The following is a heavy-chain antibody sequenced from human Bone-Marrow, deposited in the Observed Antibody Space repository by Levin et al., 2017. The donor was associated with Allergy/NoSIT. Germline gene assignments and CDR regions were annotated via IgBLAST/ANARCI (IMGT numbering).Heavy chain of an antibody. CDR2: ISSSSSYI. D-gene: IGHD6-6*01. Sequence: GESLKISCAASGFTFSSYSMNWVRQAPGKGLEWVSSISSSSSYIYYADSVKGRFTISRDNAKNSLYLQMNSLRAEDTAVYYCARGIAAFDAFDIWGQGTMVTVSS. J-gene: IGHJ3*02. CDR1: GFTFSSYS. CDR3: ARGIAAFDAFDI. V-gene: IGHV3-21*01.